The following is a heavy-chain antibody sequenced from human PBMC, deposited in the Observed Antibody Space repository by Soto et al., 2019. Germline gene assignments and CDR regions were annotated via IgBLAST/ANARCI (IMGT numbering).Heavy chain of an antibody. V-gene: IGHV1-18*04. J-gene: IGHJ4*02. Sequence: GASVKVSCKASGYMFTKYGITWVRQAPGQGLEWMGWISAYNGNTNLAQNFQGRVIMTTDTSTTTAYMELSSLRSEDTAIYYCASSYGSGYRAFDYWGQGALVTVSS. CDR2: ISAYNGNT. CDR3: ASSYGSGYRAFDY. CDR1: GYMFTKYG. D-gene: IGHD3-10*01.